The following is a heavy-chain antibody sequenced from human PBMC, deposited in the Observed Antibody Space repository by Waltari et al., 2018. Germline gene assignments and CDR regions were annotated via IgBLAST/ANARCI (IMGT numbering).Heavy chain of an antibody. CDR1: GFTFSDFY. CDR3: ARAAFYNAFDI. J-gene: IGHJ3*02. Sequence: QVQLVESGGGLVKPGGYLRLSCVASGFTFSDFYMTWSRQVPGKGLEWVSYISDSGSTTHYADSVKGRFTISRDNARNSVFLQVNSLRAEDTAVYYCARAAFYNAFDIWGQGTTVVVSS. CDR2: ISDSGSTT. D-gene: IGHD4-4*01. V-gene: IGHV3-11*01.